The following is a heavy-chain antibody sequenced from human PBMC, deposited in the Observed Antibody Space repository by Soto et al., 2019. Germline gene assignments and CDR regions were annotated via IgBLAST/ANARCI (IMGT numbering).Heavy chain of an antibody. CDR2: IYYSGST. CDR3: ARLSVAGETRYYYYGMDV. Sequence: PSETLSLTCTVSGGSISSSSYYWGWIRQPPGKGLEWIGSIYYSGSTYYNPPLKSRVTISVDTSKNQFSLKLSSVTAADTAVYYCARLSVAGETRYYYYGMDVWGQGTTVTVSS. V-gene: IGHV4-39*01. CDR1: GGSISSSSYY. J-gene: IGHJ6*02. D-gene: IGHD6-19*01.